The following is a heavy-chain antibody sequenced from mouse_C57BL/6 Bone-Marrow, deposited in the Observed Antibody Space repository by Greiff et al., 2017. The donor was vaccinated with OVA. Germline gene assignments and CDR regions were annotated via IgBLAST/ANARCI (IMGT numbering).Heavy chain of an antibody. Sequence: VQLQQPGAELVKPGASVKLSCKASGYTFTSYWMHWVKQRPGQGLEWIGMIHPNSGSTNYNEKFKSKATLTVDKSSSTAYMQLSSLTSEDSAVYDCARSQTAQPTLGAYWGQGTLVTVSA. V-gene: IGHV1-64*01. CDR3: ARSQTAQPTLGAY. J-gene: IGHJ3*01. CDR1: GYTFTSYW. CDR2: IHPNSGST. D-gene: IGHD3-2*02.